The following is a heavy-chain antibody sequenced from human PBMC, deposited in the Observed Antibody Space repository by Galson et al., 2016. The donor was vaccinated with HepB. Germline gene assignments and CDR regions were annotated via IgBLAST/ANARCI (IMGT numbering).Heavy chain of an antibody. CDR1: GDSIISTSYY. J-gene: IGHJ4*02. CDR2: IYYSGTT. Sequence: ETLSLTCTVTGDSIISTSYYWAVIRQPPGKGLEWIGTIYYSGTTYYNPSVKSRLTLSVDTSQSQFSLRLNSVTAADTAVYFCARQSIQWGYSDFWGQGALITVSS. D-gene: IGHD3-22*01. V-gene: IGHV4-39*01. CDR3: ARQSIQWGYSDF.